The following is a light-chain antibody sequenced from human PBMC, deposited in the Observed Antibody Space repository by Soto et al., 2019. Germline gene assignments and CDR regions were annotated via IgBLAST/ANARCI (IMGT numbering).Light chain of an antibody. J-gene: IGLJ1*01. CDR3: SSYTSSSTLV. CDR2: DVS. CDR1: SSDVGGYNY. Sequence: QSVLTQPPSASGSPGQSITISCTGTSSDVGGYNYVSWYQQRPGKAPKLMIYDVSNRPSGVSNRFSGSKSGNTASPTISGLQAEDEADYYCSSYTSSSTLVFGTGTKVTVL. V-gene: IGLV2-14*01.